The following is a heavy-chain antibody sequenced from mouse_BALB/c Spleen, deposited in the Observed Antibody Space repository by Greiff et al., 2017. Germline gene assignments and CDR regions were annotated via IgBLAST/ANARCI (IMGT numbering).Heavy chain of an antibody. CDR1: GFTFTDYY. Sequence: EVKLVESGGGLVQPGGSLRLSCATSGFTFTDYYMSWVRQPPGKALEWLGFIRNKANGYTTEYSASVKGRFTISRDNSQSILYLQMNTLRAEDSATYYCARVQGYYYAMDYWGQGTSVTVSS. J-gene: IGHJ4*01. CDR3: ARVQGYYYAMDY. CDR2: IRNKANGYTT. V-gene: IGHV7-3*02.